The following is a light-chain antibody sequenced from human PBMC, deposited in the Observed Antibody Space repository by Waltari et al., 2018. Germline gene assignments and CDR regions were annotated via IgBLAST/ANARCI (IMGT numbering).Light chain of an antibody. Sequence: QSVLTQPPSVSGAPGQRVTISCTGSSSNIGASYDVHWYHRLPGTAPKLLIYGTYNRPAGVPGGCSGSKSGTSASLAITGLQTEDEADYDCQAYDSSLSGWVFGGGTKLTVL. CDR3: QAYDSSLSGWV. J-gene: IGLJ3*02. CDR2: GTY. V-gene: IGLV1-40*01. CDR1: SSNIGASYD.